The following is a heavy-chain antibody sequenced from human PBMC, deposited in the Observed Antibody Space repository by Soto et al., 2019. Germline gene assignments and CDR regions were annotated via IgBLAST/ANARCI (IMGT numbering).Heavy chain of an antibody. D-gene: IGHD5-12*01. V-gene: IGHV3-30-3*01. CDR3: ARATNTWFYYYYGMDV. Sequence: QVQLVESGGGVVQPGRSLRLSCAASGFTFSSYAMHWVRQAPGKGLEWVAVISYDGSNKYYADSVKGRFTISRDNSKNTLYLQMNSLRAEDTAVYYCARATNTWFYYYYGMDVWGQGTTVTVSS. J-gene: IGHJ6*02. CDR2: ISYDGSNK. CDR1: GFTFSSYA.